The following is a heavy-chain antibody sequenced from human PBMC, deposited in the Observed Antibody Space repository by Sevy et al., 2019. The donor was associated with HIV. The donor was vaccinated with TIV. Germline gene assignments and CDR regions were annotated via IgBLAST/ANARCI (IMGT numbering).Heavy chain of an antibody. D-gene: IGHD2-8*01. J-gene: IGHJ4*02. CDR3: AGEGCTRPHDY. CDR1: GFSFYDYS. V-gene: IGHV3-23*01. CDR2: LSFGCGKI. Sequence: GGSLRLSCAASGFSFYDYSMSWIRQAPGKGLEWVATLSFGCGKINYADSVKGRFTISGDNSKNSFYLQMDNLRVEDTALYYCAGEGCTRPHDYWGQGTRVTVSS.